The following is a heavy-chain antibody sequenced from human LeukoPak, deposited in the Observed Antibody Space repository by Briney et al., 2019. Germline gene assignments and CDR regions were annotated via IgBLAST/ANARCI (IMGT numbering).Heavy chain of an antibody. V-gene: IGHV4-30-4*01. CDR2: IHYSGST. CDR1: GGSISSGDYY. D-gene: IGHD1-1*01. J-gene: IGHJ6*03. Sequence: PSQTLSLTCTVSGGSISSGDYYWSWIRQPPGKGLEWIGYIHYSGSTYYNPSLKSRVTMSVDTSKNQFSLKLSSVTAADTAVYYCARDFNWNDAGYYYYMDVWGKGTTVTVPS. CDR3: ARDFNWNDAGYYYYMDV.